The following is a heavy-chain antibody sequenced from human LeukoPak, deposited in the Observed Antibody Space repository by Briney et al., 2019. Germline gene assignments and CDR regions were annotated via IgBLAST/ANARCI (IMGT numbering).Heavy chain of an antibody. D-gene: IGHD6-13*01. J-gene: IGHJ4*02. Sequence: GGSLRLSCAASGFTFSSYSMNWVRQAPGKGLEWVSSISSSSSYIYYADSVKGRFTISRDNAKNSLYLQMNSLRAEDTAVYFCASQYTSSRIFDDWGQGTLVTVSS. CDR3: ASQYTSSRIFDD. CDR2: ISSSSSYI. V-gene: IGHV3-21*01. CDR1: GFTFSSYS.